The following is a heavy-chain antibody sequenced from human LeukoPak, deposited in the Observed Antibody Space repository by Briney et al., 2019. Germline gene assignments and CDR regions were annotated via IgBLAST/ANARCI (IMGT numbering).Heavy chain of an antibody. V-gene: IGHV1-2*06. CDR1: GYTFTGYH. CDR2: INPYSGDT. J-gene: IGHJ4*02. Sequence: ASVKVSCKASGYTFTGYHIHWVRQAPEQGLEWMGRINPYSGDTNFAQKFQGRVTMTRDTSITTAYMDLSSLTPDDTAVYFCARDQGSLTISWYTGYWGQGTQVTVSS. D-gene: IGHD6-13*01. CDR3: ARDQGSLTISWYTGY.